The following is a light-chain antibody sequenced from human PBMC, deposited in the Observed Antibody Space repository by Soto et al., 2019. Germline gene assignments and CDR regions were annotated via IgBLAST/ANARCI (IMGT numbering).Light chain of an antibody. CDR3: QSYDSSLSALVV. CDR1: SSNIGAGYD. J-gene: IGLJ2*01. V-gene: IGLV1-40*01. CDR2: GNS. Sequence: QSVLTQPPSVSGAPGQRVTISCTGRSSNIGAGYDVHWYQQLPGTAPKLLVYGNSNRPSGVPDRFSGSKSGTSASLAITGLQAEDESDYYCQSYDSSLSALVVFGGGTKLTVL.